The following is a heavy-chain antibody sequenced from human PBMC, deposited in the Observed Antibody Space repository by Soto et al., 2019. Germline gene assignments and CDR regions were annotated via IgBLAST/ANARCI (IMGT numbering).Heavy chain of an antibody. D-gene: IGHD4-17*01. CDR1: GDSISGGDYY. CDR3: ARATVTTEWFDP. Sequence: SETLSLTCSVSGDSISGGDYYWSWIRQPPGEALEWIGHIHYSGSTYYNASLKNRLTVSMDTSKNQFSLKLSSVTAADTAVYYCARATVTTEWFDPWGQGTLVTVSS. CDR2: IHYSGST. J-gene: IGHJ5*02. V-gene: IGHV4-30-4*01.